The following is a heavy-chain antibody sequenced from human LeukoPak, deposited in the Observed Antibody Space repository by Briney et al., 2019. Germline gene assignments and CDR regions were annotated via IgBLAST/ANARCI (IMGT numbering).Heavy chain of an antibody. CDR3: ARDSGSRSRYYYGMDV. Sequence: GGSLSLSCAASGFTFSDYYMSWIRQAPGKGLEWVSYISSSSSYTNYADSVKGRFTISRDNAKNSLYLQMNSLRAEDTAVYYCARDSGSRSRYYYGMDVWGQGTTVTVSS. J-gene: IGHJ6*02. CDR2: ISSSSSYT. V-gene: IGHV3-11*05. CDR1: GFTFSDYY. D-gene: IGHD6-25*01.